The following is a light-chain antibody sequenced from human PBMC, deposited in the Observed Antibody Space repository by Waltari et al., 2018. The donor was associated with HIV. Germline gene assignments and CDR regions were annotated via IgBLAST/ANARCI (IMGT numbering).Light chain of an antibody. Sequence: QSALTQSASVSGSPGQSITISCTGTSSEAGDYKYVSWYQQYPGKAPKVMIYEVSNRPSGVSNLFSVSRSGNTASLTISGLQPEDEADYYCCSYIGSAWVFGGGTKLTVL. CDR3: CSYIGSAWV. CDR2: EVS. V-gene: IGLV2-14*01. CDR1: SSEAGDYKY. J-gene: IGLJ3*02.